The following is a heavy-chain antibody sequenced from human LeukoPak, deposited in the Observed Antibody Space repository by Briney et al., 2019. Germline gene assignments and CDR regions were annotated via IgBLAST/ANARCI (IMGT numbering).Heavy chain of an antibody. D-gene: IGHD1-20*01. CDR3: AGGSAYNWNDDAFDI. CDR1: GGSISSSSYY. Sequence: SETLSLTCTVSGGSISSSSYYWGWIRQPPGKGLEWIGSIYYSGSTYYNPSLKSRVTISVDTSKNQFSLKLSSVTAADTAVYYCAGGSAYNWNDDAFDIWGQGTMVTVSS. CDR2: IYYSGST. V-gene: IGHV4-39*01. J-gene: IGHJ3*02.